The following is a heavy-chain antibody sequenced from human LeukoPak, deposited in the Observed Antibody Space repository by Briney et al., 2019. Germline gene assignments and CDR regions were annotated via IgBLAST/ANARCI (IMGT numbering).Heavy chain of an antibody. V-gene: IGHV1-2*02. D-gene: IGHD2-2*01. Sequence: GASVKVSCKASGYTFTGYYMHWVRQAPGQGLEWMGWINPNSGGTNYAQKFQGRVTMTRDTSISTAYMELSRLRSDDTAVYYCAADRSALGPPADAFDIWGQGTMVTVSS. CDR3: AADRSALGPPADAFDI. J-gene: IGHJ3*02. CDR1: GYTFTGYY. CDR2: INPNSGGT.